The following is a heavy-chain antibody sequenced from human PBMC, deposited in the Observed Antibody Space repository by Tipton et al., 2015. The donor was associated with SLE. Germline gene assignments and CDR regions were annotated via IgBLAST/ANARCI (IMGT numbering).Heavy chain of an antibody. CDR3: TRGGIFL. CDR1: GGSISSYY. J-gene: IGHJ4*02. CDR2: IYYSGST. Sequence: TLSLTCTVSGGSISSYYWSWIRQPPGKGLEWIGYIYYSGSTNYNPSLKSRATISMDTSKNQFSLRLSSVTAADTAVYYCTRGGIFLWGQGTLVTVSS. D-gene: IGHD2-21*01. V-gene: IGHV4-59*08.